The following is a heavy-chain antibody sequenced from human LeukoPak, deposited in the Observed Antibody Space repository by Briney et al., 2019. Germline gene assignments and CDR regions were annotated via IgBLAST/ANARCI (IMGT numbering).Heavy chain of an antibody. J-gene: IGHJ4*02. CDR1: GFTFSSYG. V-gene: IGHV3-30*02. CDR2: IWYGGSNK. CDR3: AKDENSSGWLGVDY. Sequence: PGGSLRLSCTASGFTFSSYGMHWVRQAPGKGLEWVAVIWYGGSNKYYADSVKGRFTISRDNSKNTLYLQMNSLRAEDTAVYYCAKDENSSGWLGVDYWGQGTLVTVSS. D-gene: IGHD6-19*01.